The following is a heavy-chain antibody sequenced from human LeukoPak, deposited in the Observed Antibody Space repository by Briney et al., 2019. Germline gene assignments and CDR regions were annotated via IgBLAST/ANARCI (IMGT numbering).Heavy chain of an antibody. D-gene: IGHD6-13*01. CDR1: GFTFSSYG. CDR2: ISYDGSNK. V-gene: IGHV3-30*18. CDR3: AKDPKTYSSSWYYFDY. Sequence: GRSLRLSCAASGFTFSSYGMHWVRQAPGKGLEWVAVISYDGSNKYYADSVKGRFTISRDNSKNTLYLQMNSLRAEDTAVYYCAKDPKTYSSSWYYFDYWGQGTLVTVSS. J-gene: IGHJ4*02.